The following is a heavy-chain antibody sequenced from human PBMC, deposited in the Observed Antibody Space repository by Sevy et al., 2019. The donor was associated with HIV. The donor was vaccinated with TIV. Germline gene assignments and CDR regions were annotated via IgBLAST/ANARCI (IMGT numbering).Heavy chain of an antibody. V-gene: IGHV1-2*06. D-gene: IGHD6-19*01. CDR2: INPNSGGT. CDR1: GYTFTGYY. J-gene: IGHJ4*02. Sequence: ASVKVSCKASGYTFTGYYMHWVRQAPGQGLEWMGRINPNSGGTNYAQEFQGRVTMTRDTSISTAYMELSRLRSDDTAVYYCARDLAVAADGGYWGQGTLVTVSS. CDR3: ARDLAVAADGGY.